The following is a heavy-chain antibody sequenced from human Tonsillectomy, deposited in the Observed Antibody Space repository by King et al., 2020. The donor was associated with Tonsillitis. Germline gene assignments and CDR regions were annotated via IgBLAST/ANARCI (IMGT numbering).Heavy chain of an antibody. V-gene: IGHV3-23*04. CDR1: GFTFSSYA. CDR3: AKASPTYYYDSSGYYLLGYFDY. D-gene: IGHD3-22*01. Sequence: VQLVESGGGLVQPGGSLRLSCAASGFTFSSYAMSWVRQAPGKGLEWVSAISGSGGSTYYADSVKGRFTISRDNSKNTLYLQMNSLRAEDTAVYYCAKASPTYYYDSSGYYLLGYFDYWGQGTLVTVSS. J-gene: IGHJ4*02. CDR2: ISGSGGST.